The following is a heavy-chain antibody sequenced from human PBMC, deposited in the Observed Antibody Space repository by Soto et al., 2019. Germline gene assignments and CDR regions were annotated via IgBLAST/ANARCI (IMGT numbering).Heavy chain of an antibody. CDR2: INPENGDT. J-gene: IGHJ4*02. CDR1: GFTLGDYY. CDR3: ARGLMEVLSNMDYYFDY. D-gene: IGHD3-10*01. V-gene: IGHV1-2*04. Sequence: ASVKVSCKASGFTLGDYYIHWVRQAPGQGPEWMGWINPENGDTRYAQKFQDWISMTGDTSISSVYMEIKRLTYDDTAVYYCARGLMEVLSNMDYYFDYWGQGSLVTVSS.